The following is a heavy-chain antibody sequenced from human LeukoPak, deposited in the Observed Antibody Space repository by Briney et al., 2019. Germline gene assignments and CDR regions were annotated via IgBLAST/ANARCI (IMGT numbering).Heavy chain of an antibody. V-gene: IGHV4-34*01. D-gene: IGHD4-17*01. Sequence: SETLSLTCAVYGGSFSGYYWSWIRQPPGKGLEWIGEINHSGSTNYNPSPKSRVTISLDTSKNQFSLKLSSVTAADTAVYYCARGQGTVTTHWGQGTLVTVSS. CDR2: INHSGST. CDR1: GGSFSGYY. CDR3: ARGQGTVTTH. J-gene: IGHJ4*02.